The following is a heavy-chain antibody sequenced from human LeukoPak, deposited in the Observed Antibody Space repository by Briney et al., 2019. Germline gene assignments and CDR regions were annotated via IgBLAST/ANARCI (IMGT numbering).Heavy chain of an antibody. V-gene: IGHV4-4*07. J-gene: IGHJ6*02. D-gene: IGHD3-9*01. CDR3: ARGHPTILDYYYYGMDV. CDR2: IYTSGST. Sequence: SETLSLTRTVSGGSISSYYWSWIRQPAGKGLEWIGRIYTSGSTNYNPSLKSRVTMSVDTSKNQFSLKLSSVTAADTAVYYCARGHPTILDYYYYGMDVWGQGTTVTVSS. CDR1: GGSISSYY.